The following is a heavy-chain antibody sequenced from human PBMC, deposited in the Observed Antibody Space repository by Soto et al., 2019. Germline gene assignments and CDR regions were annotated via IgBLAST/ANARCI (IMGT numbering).Heavy chain of an antibody. Sequence: QLQLQESGSGLVKPSQTLSLTCAVSGGSISSGGYSWSWIRQPPGKGLEWIGYMYHSGSTYYNPCITSRVTISIDRSKNQFSLKLSSVAAADTAVSYCARVQDYWGQGILVTVSS. CDR2: MYHSGST. D-gene: IGHD1-1*01. CDR1: GGSISSGGYS. CDR3: ARVQDY. J-gene: IGHJ4*02. V-gene: IGHV4-30-2*01.